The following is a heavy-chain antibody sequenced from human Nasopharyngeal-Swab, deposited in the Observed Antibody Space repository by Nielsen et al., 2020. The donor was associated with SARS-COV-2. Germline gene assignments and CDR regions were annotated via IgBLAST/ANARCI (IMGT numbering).Heavy chain of an antibody. CDR1: GFTFSSYW. CDR3: ARDFYSNPYYFDY. CDR2: VSYDGSTK. D-gene: IGHD4-11*01. V-gene: IGHV3-30*03. J-gene: IGHJ4*02. Sequence: GESLKISCAASGFTFSSYWMSWVRQAPGKGLEWVAVVSYDGSTKYYADSVKGRFTISRDNSKNTVYLQMNSLRAEDTAVYYCARDFYSNPYYFDYWGQGTLVTVST.